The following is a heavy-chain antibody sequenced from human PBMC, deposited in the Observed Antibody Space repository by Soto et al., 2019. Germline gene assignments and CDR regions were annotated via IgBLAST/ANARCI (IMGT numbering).Heavy chain of an antibody. Sequence: GGSLRLSCAASGFTFSSYGMHWVRQAPGKGLEWVAVIWYDGSNKYYADSVKGRFTISRDNSKNPLYLQMNSLRAEDTAVYYCARDLAVAGTPRLYYYYYGMDVWGQGTTVTVSS. CDR1: GFTFSSYG. V-gene: IGHV3-33*01. D-gene: IGHD6-19*01. J-gene: IGHJ6*02. CDR3: ARDLAVAGTPRLYYYYYGMDV. CDR2: IWYDGSNK.